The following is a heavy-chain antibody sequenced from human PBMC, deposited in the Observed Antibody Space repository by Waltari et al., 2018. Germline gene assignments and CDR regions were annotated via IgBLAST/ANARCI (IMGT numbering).Heavy chain of an antibody. CDR1: GYSISSGYY. D-gene: IGHD6-19*01. J-gene: IGHJ4*02. CDR3: ATPLAVAGRTY. Sequence: QVQLQESGPGLVKASETLSLTCAGSGYSISSGYYGGWFRQPPGKGLEWIGSIYPSGSTSYNPPLKRRVTTSADTSTNQFSLKLRSVTAADTAVEYCATPLAVAGRTYWGQGTLVTVSS. V-gene: IGHV4-38-2*01. CDR2: IYPSGST.